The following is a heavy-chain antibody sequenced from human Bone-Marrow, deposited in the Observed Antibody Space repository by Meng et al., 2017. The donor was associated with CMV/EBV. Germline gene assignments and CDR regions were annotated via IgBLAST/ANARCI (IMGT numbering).Heavy chain of an antibody. CDR3: ASFTAMPSYYYGRDV. D-gene: IGHD5-18*01. V-gene: IGHV3-11*04. CDR1: GGSISSSSYY. Sequence: LSLTCTVSGGSISSSSYYWGWVRQAPGKGLEWVSYISSSGSTIYYADSVKGRFTISRDNAKNSLYLQMNSLRAEDTAVYYCASFTAMPSYYYGRDVWGQGTTVNVAS. J-gene: IGHJ6*02. CDR2: ISSSGSTI.